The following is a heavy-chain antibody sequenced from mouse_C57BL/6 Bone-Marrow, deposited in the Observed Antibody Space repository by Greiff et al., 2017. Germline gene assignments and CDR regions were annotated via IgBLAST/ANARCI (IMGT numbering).Heavy chain of an antibody. CDR2: IHPNSGST. CDR3: ASITTVVATNNWYSDV. D-gene: IGHD1-1*01. V-gene: IGHV1-64*01. J-gene: IGHJ1*03. CDR1: GYTFTSYW. Sequence: QVQLKQPGAELVKPGASVKLSCKASGYTFTSYWMHWVKQRPGQGLEWIGMIHPNSGSTNYNEKFKSKATLTVDKSSSTAYMQLSSLTSEDSAVYYCASITTVVATNNWYSDVWGTGTTVTVSS.